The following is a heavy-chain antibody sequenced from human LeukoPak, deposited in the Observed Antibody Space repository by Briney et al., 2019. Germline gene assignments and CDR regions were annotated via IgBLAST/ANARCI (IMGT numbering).Heavy chain of an antibody. CDR1: GFTFTYYG. CDR3: ARDPSFSVPYYYYGMDV. CDR2: IRFDERNI. J-gene: IGHJ6*02. Sequence: GGSLRLSCAASGFTFTYYGMHWVRQPPGKGLEWVAFIRFDERNIYYADSVRGRFTISRDNSNNTLYLQMNSLRVEDTAVYYCARDPSFSVPYYYYGMDVWGQGTTVTISS. V-gene: IGHV3-30*12. D-gene: IGHD3-10*01.